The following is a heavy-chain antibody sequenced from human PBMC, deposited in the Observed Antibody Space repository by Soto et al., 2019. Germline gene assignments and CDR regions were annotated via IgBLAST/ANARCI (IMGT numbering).Heavy chain of an antibody. Sequence: EVQLVESGGGLVKPGGSLRLSCAASGFTFSSYSMNWVRQAPGKGLEWVSCISSSSSYIYYADSVKGRFTISRDNAKNSLYLQMNSLRAEDTAVYYCARDRPGQQLVGRTNDAFDIWGQGTMVTVSS. CDR3: ARDRPGQQLVGRTNDAFDI. CDR2: ISSSSSYI. J-gene: IGHJ3*02. V-gene: IGHV3-21*01. CDR1: GFTFSSYS. D-gene: IGHD6-13*01.